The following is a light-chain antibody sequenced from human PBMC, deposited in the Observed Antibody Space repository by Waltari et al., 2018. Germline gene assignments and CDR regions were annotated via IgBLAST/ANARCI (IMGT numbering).Light chain of an antibody. V-gene: IGKV1-39*01. Sequence: DIQMTQSPSSLSASVGDRVTITCRASQSIRSYLNLYQQKPGKAPKLLIYAASNLESGVPSRFSGSGSGTDFTLSISSLQPEDFATYYCQQSYSTPLTFGGGTNVEI. CDR2: AAS. CDR3: QQSYSTPLT. CDR1: QSIRSY. J-gene: IGKJ4*01.